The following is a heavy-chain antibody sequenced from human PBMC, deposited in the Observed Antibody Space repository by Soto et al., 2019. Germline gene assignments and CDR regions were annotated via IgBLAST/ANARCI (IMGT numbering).Heavy chain of an antibody. Sequence: QVQLQQWGAGLLKPSETLSLTCAVYGGSFSGYYWSWIRQPPGKGLEWIGEINHSGSTNYNPSLKSRVTISVDTSKNQFSLKLSSVTAADTAVYYCAREYYYDSSGYYHSNYYYYYGMDVWGQGTTVTVSS. J-gene: IGHJ6*02. CDR2: INHSGST. CDR3: AREYYYDSSGYYHSNYYYYYGMDV. D-gene: IGHD3-22*01. CDR1: GGSFSGYY. V-gene: IGHV4-34*01.